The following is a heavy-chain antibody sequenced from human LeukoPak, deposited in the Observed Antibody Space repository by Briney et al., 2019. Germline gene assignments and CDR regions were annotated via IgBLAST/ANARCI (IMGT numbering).Heavy chain of an antibody. CDR3: ARDLVGKSGDGYKLDYFDY. CDR2: ISSSSSYI. Sequence: GGSLRLSCAASGFTFSSYSMNWVRQAPGKGLEWVSSISSSSSYIYYADSVKGRFTISRDNAKNSLYLQMNSLRAEDTAVYYCARDLVGKSGDGYKLDYFDYWGQGTLVTVSS. V-gene: IGHV3-21*01. D-gene: IGHD5-24*01. CDR1: GFTFSSYS. J-gene: IGHJ4*02.